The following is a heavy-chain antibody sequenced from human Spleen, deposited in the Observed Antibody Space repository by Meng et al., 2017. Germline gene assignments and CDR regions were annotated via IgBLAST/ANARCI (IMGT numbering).Heavy chain of an antibody. Sequence: GESLKISCVASGFKFSNYEMNWVRQAPGKGLEWVSYISSGGSTIYYADSMRGRFTVSRDNAKNSLYLQMDSLRAEDTAVYYCAREFWDRWSKNHFDYWGQGTLVTVSS. J-gene: IGHJ4*02. CDR1: GFKFSNYE. CDR2: ISSGGSTI. CDR3: AREFWDRWSKNHFDY. D-gene: IGHD3-16*01. V-gene: IGHV3-48*03.